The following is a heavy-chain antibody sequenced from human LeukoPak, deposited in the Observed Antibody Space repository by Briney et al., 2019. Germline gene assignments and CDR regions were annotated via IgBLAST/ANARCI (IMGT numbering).Heavy chain of an antibody. CDR2: IYDGGST. Sequence: SETLSPTCTVSGDSISGYYWSWIRRSPGKGLEWIGNIYDGGSTNYNPSLMSRVTISVDTSKNQLSLSLKSVTAADTALYYCARRIVDSGYDCLDYWGQGTPVTVSS. J-gene: IGHJ4*02. CDR1: GDSISGYY. D-gene: IGHD5-12*01. CDR3: ARRIVDSGYDCLDY. V-gene: IGHV4-59*01.